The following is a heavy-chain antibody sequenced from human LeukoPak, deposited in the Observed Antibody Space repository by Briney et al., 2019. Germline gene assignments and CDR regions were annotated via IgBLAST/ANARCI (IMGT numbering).Heavy chain of an antibody. CDR3: AKDRYSTSSTFTVNPFDY. J-gene: IGHJ4*02. CDR2: VRSDGGSE. Sequence: GGSLRLSCAASGFTFSSYSMNWVRQAPGKGLEWVAFVRSDGGSEYYADSVKGRFSISRDNSKRTVDPQMNSLRLEDTAIYYCAKDRYSTSSTFTVNPFDYWGQGILVTVSS. D-gene: IGHD2-2*01. CDR1: GFTFSSYS. V-gene: IGHV3-30*02.